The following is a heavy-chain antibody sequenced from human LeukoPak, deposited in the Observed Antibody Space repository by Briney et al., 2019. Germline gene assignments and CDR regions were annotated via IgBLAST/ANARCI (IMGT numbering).Heavy chain of an antibody. CDR1: GFTFSSYW. V-gene: IGHV4-4*07. D-gene: IGHD3-16*01. CDR3: ARDGGPYYYYYMDV. CDR2: IYTSGST. Sequence: GSLRLSCAASGFTFSSYWMSWIRQPAGKGLEWIGRIYTSGSTNYNPSPKSRVTISVDTSKNQFSLKLSSVTAADTAVHYCARDGGPYYYYYMDVWGKGTTVTVSS. J-gene: IGHJ6*03.